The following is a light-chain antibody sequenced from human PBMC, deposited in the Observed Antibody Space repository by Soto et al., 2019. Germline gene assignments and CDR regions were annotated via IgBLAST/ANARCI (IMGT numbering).Light chain of an antibody. V-gene: IGKV1-39*01. Sequence: DIQMTQSPSSLSASVGDRVTITCRASQSISNFLSWYQQKPGKAPNLVIVAASSLQSGVPSRFRGSGSGTDFTLTINSLQPEDFATYYCQQSYRTPITFGQGTRLEIK. CDR1: QSISNF. CDR2: AAS. CDR3: QQSYRTPIT. J-gene: IGKJ5*01.